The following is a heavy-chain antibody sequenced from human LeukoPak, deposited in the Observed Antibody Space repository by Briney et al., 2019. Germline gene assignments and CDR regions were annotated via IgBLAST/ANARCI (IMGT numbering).Heavy chain of an antibody. CDR1: GYTFTGYY. D-gene: IGHD3-22*01. J-gene: IGHJ4*02. CDR3: ARDEDYDSSGYYFWTYFDY. CDR2: INPNSGGT. V-gene: IGHV1-2*02. Sequence: GASVKVSCKASGYTFTGYYMHWVRQAPGQGLEWMGWINPNSGGTNYAQKFQGRVTMTRDTSISTAYMELSRLRSEDTAVYYCARDEDYDSSGYYFWTYFDYWGQGTLVTVSS.